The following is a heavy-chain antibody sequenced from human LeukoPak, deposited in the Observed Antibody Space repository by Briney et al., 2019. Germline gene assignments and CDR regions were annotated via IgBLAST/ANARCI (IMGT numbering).Heavy chain of an antibody. J-gene: IGHJ5*02. CDR2: INHSGVT. CDR1: GGSFSGYY. V-gene: IGHV4-34*01. CDR3: ARGRRWFDP. Sequence: SETLSLTCAVYGGSFSGYYWSWIRQPPGKGLEWIGEINHSGVTDYNPSLKSRATISVDTSKNQFSLKLSSVTAADTAVYYCARGRRWFDPWGQGTLVTVSS.